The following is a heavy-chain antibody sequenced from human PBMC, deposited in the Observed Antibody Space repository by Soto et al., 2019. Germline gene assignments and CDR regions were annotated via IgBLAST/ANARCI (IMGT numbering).Heavy chain of an antibody. CDR3: ARGRFDYYGSGSYYNHPSYYYYMDV. Sequence: SETLSLTCAVYSGSFSGYYWSWIRQPPGKGLEWIGEINHSGSTNYNPSLKSRVTISVDTSKNQFSLKLSSVTAADTAVYYCARGRFDYYGSGSYYNHPSYYYYMDVWGKGTTVTVSS. CDR1: SGSFSGYY. D-gene: IGHD3-10*01. J-gene: IGHJ6*03. CDR2: INHSGST. V-gene: IGHV4-34*01.